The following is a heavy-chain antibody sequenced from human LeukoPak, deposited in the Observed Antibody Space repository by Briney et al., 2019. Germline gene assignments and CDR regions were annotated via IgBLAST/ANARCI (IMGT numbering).Heavy chain of an antibody. Sequence: SETLSLTCTVSGGSISSYYWSWIRQPPGKGLEWIGYIYYSGSTYYNPSLKSRVTISVDRSKNQFSLKLSSVTAADTAVYYCARALIRVRGVGGFDPWGQGTLVTVSS. V-gene: IGHV4-59*12. D-gene: IGHD3-10*01. CDR2: IYYSGST. CDR3: ARALIRVRGVGGFDP. CDR1: GGSISSYY. J-gene: IGHJ5*02.